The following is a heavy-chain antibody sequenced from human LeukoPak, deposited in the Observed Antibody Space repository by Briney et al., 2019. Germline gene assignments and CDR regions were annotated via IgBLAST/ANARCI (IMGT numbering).Heavy chain of an antibody. CDR1: GFTLSSCA. Sequence: GGSLRLSCSASGFTLSSCAMHWVRQAPGKGLEYVSGISTNGGSIYYADSVKGRFTISRDNSKNMLYLQVTSLRAEDTAVYYCARRIAARREFDYWGQGTLVTVSS. V-gene: IGHV3-64D*06. D-gene: IGHD6-6*01. CDR3: ARRIAARREFDY. J-gene: IGHJ4*02. CDR2: ISTNGGSI.